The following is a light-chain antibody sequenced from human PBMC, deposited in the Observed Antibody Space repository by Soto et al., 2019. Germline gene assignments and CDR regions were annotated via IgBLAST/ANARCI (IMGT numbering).Light chain of an antibody. J-gene: IGLJ2*01. CDR1: SGHSSFA. Sequence: QPVLTQSPSASASLGASVKLTCTLSSGHSSFAIAWHQQQPAKGPRYLMKLNSDGSHNKGDGIPDRFSGSSSGSERYLTISSRQSEDEADYYCQTWGTGIVFGGGTKLTVL. CDR2: LNSDGSH. CDR3: QTWGTGIV. V-gene: IGLV4-69*01.